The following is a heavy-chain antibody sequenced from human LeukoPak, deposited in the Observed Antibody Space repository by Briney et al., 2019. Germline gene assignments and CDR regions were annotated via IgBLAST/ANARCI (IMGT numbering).Heavy chain of an antibody. CDR3: ARLCYDSSSNWFDP. CDR2: IYYSGST. CDR1: GGSISSYY. V-gene: IGHV4-59*01. Sequence: SETLSLTCTVSGGSISSYYWSWIRQPPGKGLEWIGYIYYSGSTNYNPSLKSRVTISVDASKNQFSLKLSSVTAADTAMYYCARLCYDSSSNWFDPWGQGTLVTVSS. D-gene: IGHD3-22*01. J-gene: IGHJ5*02.